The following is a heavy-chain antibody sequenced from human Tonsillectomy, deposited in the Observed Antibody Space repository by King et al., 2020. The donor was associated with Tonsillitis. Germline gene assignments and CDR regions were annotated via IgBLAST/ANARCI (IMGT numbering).Heavy chain of an antibody. Sequence: VQLVESGGGLVQPGGSLRLSCAASGFTVSGNYMGWVRQPPGKGLDWVSVMYIGTYPHDAHSVKGGFTLPVDSSQNTLYLQIDSLRAEDTAVYYCTRDHHPASYYYMEVWGKGTTVTVSS. J-gene: IGHJ6*03. CDR3: TRDHHPASYYYMEV. V-gene: IGHV3-66*01. CDR2: MYIGTYP. CDR1: GFTVSGNY.